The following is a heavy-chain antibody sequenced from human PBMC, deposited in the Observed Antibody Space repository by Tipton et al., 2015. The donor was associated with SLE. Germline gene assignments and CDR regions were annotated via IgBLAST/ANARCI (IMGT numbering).Heavy chain of an antibody. D-gene: IGHD1-26*01. V-gene: IGHV4-34*01. J-gene: IGHJ4*02. CDR3: ARRWGSPDY. CDR2: INHSGST. CDR1: GGSFSGYY. Sequence: TLSLTCAVYGGSFSGYYWSWIRQPPGKGLEWIGEINHSGSTNYNPSLKSRVTISVDTSKNQFSLKLSSVTAADTAVYYCARRWGSPDYWGQGTLVTVSS.